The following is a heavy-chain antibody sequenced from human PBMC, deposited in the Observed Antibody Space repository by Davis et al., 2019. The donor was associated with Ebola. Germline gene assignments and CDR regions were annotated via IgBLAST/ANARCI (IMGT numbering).Heavy chain of an antibody. J-gene: IGHJ4*02. D-gene: IGHD3-10*01. Sequence: ESLKISCTVSGGSISSYYWSWIRQPPGKGLEWIGYIYYSGSTNYNPSLKSRVTISVDTSKNQFSLKLSSVTAADTAVYYCARLYGSGSSFDYWGQGTLVTVSS. V-gene: IGHV4-59*01. CDR3: ARLYGSGSSFDY. CDR1: GGSISSYY. CDR2: IYYSGST.